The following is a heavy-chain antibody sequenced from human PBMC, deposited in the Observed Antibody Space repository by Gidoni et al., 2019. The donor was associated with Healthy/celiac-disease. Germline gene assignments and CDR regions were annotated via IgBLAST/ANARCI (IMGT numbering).Heavy chain of an antibody. J-gene: IGHJ4*02. CDR2: IYYSGST. D-gene: IGHD6-19*01. V-gene: IGHV4-61*01. Sequence: QVQLQESGPGLVKPSETLSLTCTVSGGSVSSGSYYWSWVRQPPGKGLEWIGYIYYSGSTNYNPSLKSRVTISVDTSKNQFSLKLSSVTAADTAVYYCARVAIAVAGPEKDYWGQGTLVTVSS. CDR3: ARVAIAVAGPEKDY. CDR1: GGSVSSGSYY.